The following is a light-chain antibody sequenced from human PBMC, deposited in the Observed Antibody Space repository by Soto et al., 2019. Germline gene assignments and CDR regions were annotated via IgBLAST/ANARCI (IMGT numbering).Light chain of an antibody. CDR3: SSYAGANRV. Sequence: QSALTQPPSASGSPGQSVTISCTGTSSDVGANNYVSWYQQHPGKDPKLMIYAVTQRPSGVPDRFSGSKSGNTASLTVSGLQAEDEADYYCSSYAGANRVFGAGTKLTVL. V-gene: IGLV2-8*01. J-gene: IGLJ1*01. CDR2: AVT. CDR1: SSDVGANNY.